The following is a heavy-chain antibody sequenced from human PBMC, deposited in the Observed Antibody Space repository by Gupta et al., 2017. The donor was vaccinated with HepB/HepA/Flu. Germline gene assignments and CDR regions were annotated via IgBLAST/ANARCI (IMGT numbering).Heavy chain of an antibody. J-gene: IGHJ6*03. D-gene: IGHD2-2*01. CDR3: ARMTHQLLRNYYYYYMDV. CDR1: GFTFSSYW. V-gene: IGHV3-7*01. CDR2: IKQDGSEK. Sequence: EVQLVESGGGLVQPGGSLRLSCAASGFTFSSYWMSWVRQAPGKGLEWVANIKQDGSEKYYVDSVKGRFTISRDNAKNSLYLQMNSLRAEDTAVYYCARMTHQLLRNYYYYYMDVWGKGPRSPSP.